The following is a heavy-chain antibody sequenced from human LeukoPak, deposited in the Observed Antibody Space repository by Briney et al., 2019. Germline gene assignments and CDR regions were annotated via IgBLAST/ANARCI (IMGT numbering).Heavy chain of an antibody. J-gene: IGHJ3*02. CDR3: ARGPVYYYDSRGAFDI. CDR1: GGSISSSNW. CDR2: IYHSGST. Sequence: SETLSLTCAVSGGSISSSNWWRWVRQPPGKGLEWIGEIYHSGSTNYNPSLKSRVTISVDTSKNQFSLKLSSVTAADTAVYYCARGPVYYYDSRGAFDIWGQGTMVTVSS. V-gene: IGHV4-4*02. D-gene: IGHD3-22*01.